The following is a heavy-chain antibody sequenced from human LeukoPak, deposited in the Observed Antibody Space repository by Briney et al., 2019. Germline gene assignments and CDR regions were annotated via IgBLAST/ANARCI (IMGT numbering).Heavy chain of an antibody. CDR2: VYYSGST. J-gene: IGHJ4*02. V-gene: IGHV4-59*01. CDR3: ARSSYCSGGSCCSLTGVGY. Sequence: SSETLSLTCTVSGGSISSYYWSWIRQPPGKGLEWIGYVYYSGSTNYNPSLKSRVTISVDTSKNQFSLRLSSVTAADTAVYYCARSSYCSGGSCCSLTGVGYWGQGTLVTVSS. D-gene: IGHD2-15*01. CDR1: GGSISSYY.